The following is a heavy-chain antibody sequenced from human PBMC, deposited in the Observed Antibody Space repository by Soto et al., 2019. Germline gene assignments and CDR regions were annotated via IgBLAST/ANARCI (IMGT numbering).Heavy chain of an antibody. Sequence: SVKVSCKASGGTFSSYAISWVRQAPGQGLEWMGGIIPIFGTANYAQKFQGRVTITADKSTSTAYMELSSLRSEDTAVYYCARGENRYCTNGVCYGHYYYGMDVWGQGTTVTVSS. CDR2: IIPIFGTA. D-gene: IGHD2-8*01. CDR3: ARGENRYCTNGVCYGHYYYGMDV. J-gene: IGHJ6*02. V-gene: IGHV1-69*06. CDR1: GGTFSSYA.